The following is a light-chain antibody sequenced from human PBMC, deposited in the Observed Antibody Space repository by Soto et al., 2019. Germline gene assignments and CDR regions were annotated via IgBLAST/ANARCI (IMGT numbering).Light chain of an antibody. J-gene: IGKJ5*01. CDR3: QQLKSYPIT. Sequence: IVLTQSPGTLSLSPGERATLSCRASQSVSNNYLAWYQQKPGQAPKLLIYGASNRATGIPDRFSGSGSGTDFTLTISGLQPEDFATYYCQQLKSYPITFGQGTRLEIK. CDR2: GAS. CDR1: QSVSNNY. V-gene: IGKV3-20*01.